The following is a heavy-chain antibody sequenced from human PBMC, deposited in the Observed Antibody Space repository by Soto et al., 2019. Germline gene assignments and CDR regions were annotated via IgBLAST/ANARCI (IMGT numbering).Heavy chain of an antibody. V-gene: IGHV4-39*01. J-gene: IGHJ4*02. CDR3: ASQGGTYFDY. CDR2: IYYSGST. CDR1: GGSISSSSYY. D-gene: IGHD3-16*01. Sequence: SETLSFTCTVSGGSISSSSYYWGWIRQPPGKGLEWIGSIYYSGSTYYNPSLKSRVTISVDTSKNQFSLKLSSVTAADTAVYYCASQGGTYFDYWGQGTLVTVSS.